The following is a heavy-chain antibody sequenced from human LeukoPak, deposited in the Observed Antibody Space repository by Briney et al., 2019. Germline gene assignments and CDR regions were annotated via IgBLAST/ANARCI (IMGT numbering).Heavy chain of an antibody. D-gene: IGHD3-22*01. Sequence: ASVKVSCKASGGTFSRYAISWVRQAPGQGLEWMGWISAYNGNTNYAQKLQGRVTMTTDTSTSTAYMELRSLRSDDTAVYYCASLKNYYDSSGYLVTDAFDIWGQGTMVTVSS. CDR3: ASLKNYYDSSGYLVTDAFDI. V-gene: IGHV1-18*01. J-gene: IGHJ3*02. CDR1: GGTFSRYA. CDR2: ISAYNGNT.